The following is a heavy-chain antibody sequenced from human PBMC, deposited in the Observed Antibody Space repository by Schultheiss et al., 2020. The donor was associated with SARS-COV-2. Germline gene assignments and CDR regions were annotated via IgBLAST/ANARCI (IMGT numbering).Heavy chain of an antibody. CDR1: GGSFSGYY. V-gene: IGHV4-34*09. D-gene: IGHD2-15*01. CDR3: ARDRRCSGGSCYERIYGMDV. Sequence: SETLSLTCAVYGGSFSGYYWSWIRQHPGKGLELIGYLYYSGSTYYNPSLKSRVTISVDTSKNQFSLKLSSVTAADTAVYYCARDRRCSGGSCYERIYGMDVWGQGTTVTVSS. J-gene: IGHJ6*02. CDR2: LYYSGST.